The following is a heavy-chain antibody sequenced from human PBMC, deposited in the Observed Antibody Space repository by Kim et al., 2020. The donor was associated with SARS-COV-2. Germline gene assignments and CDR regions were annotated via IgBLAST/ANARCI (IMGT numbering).Heavy chain of an antibody. CDR2: IWYDGSNK. J-gene: IGHJ4*02. Sequence: GGSLRLSCAASGFTFSSYGMHWVRQAPGKGLEWVAVIWYDGSNKYYADSVKGRFTISRDNSKNTLYLQMNSLRAEDTAVYYCARDKTVVVPAATEGLVDYWGQGTLVTVSS. V-gene: IGHV3-33*01. CDR3: ARDKTVVVPAATEGLVDY. CDR1: GFTFSSYG. D-gene: IGHD2-2*01.